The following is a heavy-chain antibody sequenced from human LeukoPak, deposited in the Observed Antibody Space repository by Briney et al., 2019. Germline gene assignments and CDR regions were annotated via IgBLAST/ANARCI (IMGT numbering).Heavy chain of an antibody. V-gene: IGHV1-46*01. Sequence: ASVKVSCKASGYTFTSYYMHWVRQAPGQGLEWMGIINPSGGSTSYAQKFQGRVTTTRDTSTSTVYMELSSLRSEDTAVYYCARDGGKDIVVVPAAIPLNYWGQGTLVTVSS. CDR1: GYTFTSYY. CDR3: ARDGGKDIVVVPAAIPLNY. D-gene: IGHD2-2*02. J-gene: IGHJ4*02. CDR2: INPSGGST.